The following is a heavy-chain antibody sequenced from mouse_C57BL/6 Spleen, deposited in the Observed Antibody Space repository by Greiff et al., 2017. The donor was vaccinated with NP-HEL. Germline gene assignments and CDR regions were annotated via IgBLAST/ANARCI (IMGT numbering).Heavy chain of an antibody. J-gene: IGHJ4*01. D-gene: IGHD4-1*01. Sequence: EVQLQRSGPELVKPGASVKISCKASGYTFTDYYMNWVKQSHGKSLELIGDINPNNGGTSYNQKFKGKATLTVDKSSSTAYMELRSLTSEDSAVYYCARGTGTGYYYAMDYWGQGTSVTVSS. CDR3: ARGTGTGYYYAMDY. CDR2: INPNNGGT. CDR1: GYTFTDYY. V-gene: IGHV1-26*01.